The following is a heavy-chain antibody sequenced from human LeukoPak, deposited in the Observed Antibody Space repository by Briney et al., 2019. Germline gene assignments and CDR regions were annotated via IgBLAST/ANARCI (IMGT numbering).Heavy chain of an antibody. CDR2: ISYDGSNK. V-gene: IGHV3-30-3*01. J-gene: IGHJ4*02. D-gene: IGHD5-18*01. CDR3: ANLIQPGGY. CDR1: GFIFSNYP. Sequence: GGSLRLSCAVSGFIFSNYPMHWVRQAPGKGLEWVAAISYDGSNKYYADSVKGRFTISRDNSKNTLYLQMNSLRAEDTAVYYCANLIQPGGYWGQGTLVTVSS.